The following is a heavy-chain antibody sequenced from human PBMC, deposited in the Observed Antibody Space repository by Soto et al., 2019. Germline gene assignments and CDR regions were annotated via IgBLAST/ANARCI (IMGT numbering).Heavy chain of an antibody. Sequence: EASVKVSCKASGYTFTGYYMHWVRQAPGQGLEWMGWINPNSGGTNYAQKFQGWVTMTRDTSISTAYMELSRLRSDDTAVYYCAREGLYDSSGYYPDAFDIWGQGTMVTVSS. CDR1: GYTFTGYY. CDR3: AREGLYDSSGYYPDAFDI. CDR2: INPNSGGT. D-gene: IGHD3-22*01. J-gene: IGHJ3*02. V-gene: IGHV1-2*04.